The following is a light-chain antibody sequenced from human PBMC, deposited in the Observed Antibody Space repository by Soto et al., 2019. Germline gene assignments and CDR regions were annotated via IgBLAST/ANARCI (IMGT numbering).Light chain of an antibody. Sequence: EIVSTQSPATLSLSPGERATLSCRASQSVSSYLAWYQQKPGQAPRLLIYDASKRATGIPARFSGSGSGTDFTLTISSLEPEDSAVYYCQQRANWPHTFGQGIKLEIQ. CDR3: QQRANWPHT. V-gene: IGKV3-11*01. CDR1: QSVSSY. J-gene: IGKJ2*01. CDR2: DAS.